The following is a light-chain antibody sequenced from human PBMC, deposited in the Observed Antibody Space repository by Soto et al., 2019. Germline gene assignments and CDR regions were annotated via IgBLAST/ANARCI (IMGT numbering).Light chain of an antibody. CDR2: EVT. V-gene: IGLV2-14*01. CDR1: SSDVGGYNF. CDR3: SSYTTGSPYV. Sequence: QSVLTQPASVSGSPEQSITISCTGASSDVGGYNFVSWYQQRPGEAPKLIIYEVTNRPSGLFNRFSGSKSGNTASLTISGLQTEDEADYYCSSYTTGSPYVFGTGTKVTDL. J-gene: IGLJ1*01.